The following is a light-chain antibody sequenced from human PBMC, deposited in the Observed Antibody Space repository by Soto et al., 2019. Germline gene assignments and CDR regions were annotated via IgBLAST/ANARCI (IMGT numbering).Light chain of an antibody. V-gene: IGKV3-11*01. CDR2: DAS. J-gene: IGKJ5*01. CDR3: QQRSNWSIT. Sequence: VLTQSTATLSVSPGERATLSCRASQSVSSYLAWYQQKPGQAPRLLIYDASNRATGIPARFSGSGSGTDFTLTISSLEPEDFAVYYCQQRSNWSITFCQGTRLEIK. CDR1: QSVSSY.